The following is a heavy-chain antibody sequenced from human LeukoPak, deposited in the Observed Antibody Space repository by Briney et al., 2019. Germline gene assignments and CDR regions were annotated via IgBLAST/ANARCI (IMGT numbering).Heavy chain of an antibody. CDR2: ISGSGGST. Sequence: GGSLRLSCAASGFTFSSYAMSWVRQAPGKGLEWVSAISGSGGSTYYADSVKGRFTISRDNSKNTLYLQMNSLRAEDTAVYYCAKDGPITMIVVGNNWVDPWGQGTLVTVSS. CDR3: AKDGPITMIVVGNNWVDP. D-gene: IGHD3-22*01. CDR1: GFTFSSYA. V-gene: IGHV3-23*01. J-gene: IGHJ5*02.